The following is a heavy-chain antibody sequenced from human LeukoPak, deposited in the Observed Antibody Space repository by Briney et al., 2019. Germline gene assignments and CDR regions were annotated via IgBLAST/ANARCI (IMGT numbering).Heavy chain of an antibody. J-gene: IGHJ3*02. D-gene: IGHD3-9*01. CDR1: GFTFSSYG. CDR3: AKDPPLRYFGWLLGDAFDI. V-gene: IGHV3-23*01. Sequence: PGGSLRLSFAASGFTFSSYGMSCVRQAPGEGLEWVSSISGGGGSTYYAGSVKGRFTLSRDNSKNTLYLQMNSVRAEDTAVYYSAKDPPLRYFGWLLGDAFDIWRQGTMVTVSS. CDR2: ISGGGGST.